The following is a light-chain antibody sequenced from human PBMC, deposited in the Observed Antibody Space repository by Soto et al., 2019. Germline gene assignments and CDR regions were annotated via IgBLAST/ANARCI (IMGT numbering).Light chain of an antibody. CDR2: DVS. Sequence: SVLTQPASVSGSPGQSITISCTGTSSDVGGYNYVSWYQQHPGKAPKLMIYDVSNRPSGVSNRFSGSKSGNTASLTIYGLQAEDEADYYCSSYTSSSTPYVFGTGTKVTVL. CDR3: SSYTSSSTPYV. J-gene: IGLJ1*01. CDR1: SSDVGGYNY. V-gene: IGLV2-14*01.